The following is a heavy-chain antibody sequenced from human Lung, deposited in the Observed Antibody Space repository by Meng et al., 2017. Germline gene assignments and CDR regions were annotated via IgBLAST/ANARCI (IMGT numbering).Heavy chain of an antibody. J-gene: IGHJ2*01. CDR2: IYNSGST. V-gene: IGHV4-30-4*01. Sequence: QVQRQGSGPGLVKPSQTLSLTCTVSGGSISSSNSYWSWIRQPPGKGLEWSGHIYNSGSTYYNPSLKSRITISVDTSKNQFSLKLSSVTAADTAVYYCARGQKGYFDLWGRGTLVTVSS. CDR3: ARGQKGYFDL. CDR1: GGSISSSNSY.